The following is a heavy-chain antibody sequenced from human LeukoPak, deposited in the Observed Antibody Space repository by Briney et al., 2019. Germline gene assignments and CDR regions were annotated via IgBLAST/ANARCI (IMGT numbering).Heavy chain of an antibody. V-gene: IGHV3-30*02. D-gene: IGHD3-22*01. Sequence: GGSLRLSCAASGFTFSSYGIHWVRQAPGKGLELVAFIGYDGSNKYYADSVNGRFTISRDNTKNTLYLQMNSLRAEDTAVYYCAKGSGYYFDDWGQGTLVTVSS. CDR3: AKGSGYYFDD. CDR2: IGYDGSNK. J-gene: IGHJ4*02. CDR1: GFTFSSYG.